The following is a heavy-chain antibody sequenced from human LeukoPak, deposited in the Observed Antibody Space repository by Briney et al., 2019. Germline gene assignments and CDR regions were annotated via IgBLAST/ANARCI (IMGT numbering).Heavy chain of an antibody. CDR3: ARDWGWAVAGTGAFDI. CDR1: GFTFSDYY. V-gene: IGHV3-11*04. D-gene: IGHD6-19*01. Sequence: GGSLRLSCAASGFTFSDYYMSWIRQAPGKGLEWVSYISSSGNTVKYADSVKGRFTISRDNAKNSLYLQMNSLRAEDTAVYYCARDWGWAVAGTGAFDIWGQGTMVTVSS. J-gene: IGHJ3*02. CDR2: ISSSGNTV.